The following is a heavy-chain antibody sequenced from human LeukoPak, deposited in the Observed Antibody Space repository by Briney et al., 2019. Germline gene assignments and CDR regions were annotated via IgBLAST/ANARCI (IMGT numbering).Heavy chain of an antibody. CDR1: GYSFTSYW. CDR3: ARHSGNAYSSRMGY. CDR2: IYPGDSDT. D-gene: IGHD6-13*01. Sequence: GESLKISRQGSGYSFTSYWIGWVRQMPGKGLEWMGIIYPGDSDTRYSQSFQGQVTISADKSISTAYLQWSSLKATDTAMYYCARHSGNAYSSRMGYWGQGTLVTVSS. V-gene: IGHV5-51*01. J-gene: IGHJ4*02.